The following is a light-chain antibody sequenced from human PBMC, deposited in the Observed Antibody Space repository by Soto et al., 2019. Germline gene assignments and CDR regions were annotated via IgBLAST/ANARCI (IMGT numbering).Light chain of an antibody. CDR2: GAS. CDR3: QQYNNWPLT. CDR1: QSVSSN. V-gene: IGKV3-15*01. J-gene: IGKJ1*01. Sequence: EIVLRQSPGTLSLSPGERATLSCRASQSVSSNLAWYQQKPGQAPRLLIYGASTRATGIPARFSGSGSGTEFTLTISSLQSEDFAVYYCQQYNNWPLTFGQGTKV.